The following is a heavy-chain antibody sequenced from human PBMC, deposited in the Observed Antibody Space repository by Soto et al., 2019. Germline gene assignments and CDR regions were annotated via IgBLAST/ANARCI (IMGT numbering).Heavy chain of an antibody. J-gene: IGHJ5*02. V-gene: IGHV5-10-1*01. CDR2: IDPSDSYT. CDR3: ARGEENYPNHSNKGFEP. CDR1: GYSFTSYW. D-gene: IGHD1-7*01. Sequence: GDSLKISCKGSGYSFTSYWISWVRQMPGKGLEWMGRIDPSDSYTNYSPSFQGHVTISADKSISTAYLQWSSLKASDTAMYYCARGEENYPNHSNKGFEPWCQASPVSV.